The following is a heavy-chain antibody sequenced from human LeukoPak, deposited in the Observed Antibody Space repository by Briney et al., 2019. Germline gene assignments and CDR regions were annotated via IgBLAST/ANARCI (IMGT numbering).Heavy chain of an antibody. CDR3: AKTGVEGGGYFYYFDY. D-gene: IGHD1-26*01. CDR1: GFTSDDYA. V-gene: IGHV3-9*02. J-gene: IGHJ4*02. CDR2: ISWNSGSI. Sequence: GGSLRLSCAASGFTSDDYAMHWVRQAPGKGLEWVSGISWNSGSIGYADSVKGRFTISRDNAKNSLYLQMNSLRAEDTALYYCAKTGVEGGGYFYYFDYWGQGTLVTVSS.